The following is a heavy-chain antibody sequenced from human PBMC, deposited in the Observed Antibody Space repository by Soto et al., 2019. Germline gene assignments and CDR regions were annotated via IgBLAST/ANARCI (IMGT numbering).Heavy chain of an antibody. J-gene: IGHJ4*02. D-gene: IGHD1-1*01. CDR2: ISAHNGNT. CDR3: ARGRYGDY. CDR1: GYGFTTYG. Sequence: QVHLVQSGAEVKKPGASVKVSCKGSGYGFTTYGITWVRQAPGQGLEWMAWISAHNGNTNYAQKAQGRVTVTRDTSTSTAYMEPRSLRYDDTAVYYCARGRYGDYWGQGALVTVSS. V-gene: IGHV1-18*01.